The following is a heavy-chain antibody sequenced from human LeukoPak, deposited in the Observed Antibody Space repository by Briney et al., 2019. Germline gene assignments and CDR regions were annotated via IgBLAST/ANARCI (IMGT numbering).Heavy chain of an antibody. J-gene: IGHJ4*02. CDR1: GFTFSSYG. D-gene: IGHD3-10*01. CDR2: IWYDGSNK. Sequence: GRSLRLSCAASGFTFSSYGMHRVRQAPGKGLEWVAVIWYDGSNKYYADSVKGRFTISRDNSKNTLYLQMNSLRAEDTAVYYCARDQLLWFGELSCGLDSWGQGTLVTVSS. CDR3: ARDQLLWFGELSCGLDS. V-gene: IGHV3-33*01.